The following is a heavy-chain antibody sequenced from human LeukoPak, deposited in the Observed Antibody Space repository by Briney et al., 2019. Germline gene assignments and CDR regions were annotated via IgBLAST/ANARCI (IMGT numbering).Heavy chain of an antibody. CDR1: GFTFSSYW. CDR2: ISYDGSNK. D-gene: IGHD5-12*01. J-gene: IGHJ4*02. CDR3: VRGGYSGYENYFDF. V-gene: IGHV3-30-3*01. Sequence: GGSLRLSCAASGFTFSSYWMSWVRQAPGEGLEWVAVISYDGSNKYYADSVKGRFTISRDNSKNTLYLQMNSLRAEDTAVYHCVRGGYSGYENYFDFWGQGTLVTVSS.